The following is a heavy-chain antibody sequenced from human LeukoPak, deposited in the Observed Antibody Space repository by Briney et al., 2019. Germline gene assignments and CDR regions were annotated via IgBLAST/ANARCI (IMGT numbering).Heavy chain of an antibody. V-gene: IGHV1-8*01. CDR3: ARGGASAAARRFDP. Sequence: ASVKVSCKASGYTFTSYDINWVRQATGQGLEWMGWMNPNSGNTGHAQKFQGRVSITSSTSTSTAFMELGDLRSEDTAVYYCARGGASAAARRFDPWGQGTLVTVSS. CDR2: MNPNSGNT. J-gene: IGHJ5*02. D-gene: IGHD2-2*01. CDR1: GYTFTSYD.